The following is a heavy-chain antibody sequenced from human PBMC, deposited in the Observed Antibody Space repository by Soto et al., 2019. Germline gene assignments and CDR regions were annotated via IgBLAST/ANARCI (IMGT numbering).Heavy chain of an antibody. CDR2: ISDGGSNT. CDR1: GFTFSSLG. Sequence: PGGSLRLSCAASGFTFSSLGMSWVRQAPGKGLEWVSGISDGGSNTYYADSVKGRFTISRDDSKNTVCLQMSSLRAEVTALYYCGTVRLRFSYWGQGALVTVSS. D-gene: IGHD3-3*01. V-gene: IGHV3-23*01. J-gene: IGHJ4*02. CDR3: GTVRLRFSY.